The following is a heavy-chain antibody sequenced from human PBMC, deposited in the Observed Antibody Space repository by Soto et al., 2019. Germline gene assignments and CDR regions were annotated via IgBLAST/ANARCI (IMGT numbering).Heavy chain of an antibody. Sequence: QITLKESGPTLVKPTQTLTLTCTFSGFSVSTSGVGVAWIRQPPGKALEWLALIYWDDDKLYSPFLQSRVTITKDTSKHQVVLTMTNMDPVDTATYYCAHKGGRGAGMDVWGQGTTVTVSS. CDR3: AHKGGRGAGMDV. V-gene: IGHV2-5*02. D-gene: IGHD2-15*01. CDR1: GFSVSTSGVG. J-gene: IGHJ6*02. CDR2: IYWDDDK.